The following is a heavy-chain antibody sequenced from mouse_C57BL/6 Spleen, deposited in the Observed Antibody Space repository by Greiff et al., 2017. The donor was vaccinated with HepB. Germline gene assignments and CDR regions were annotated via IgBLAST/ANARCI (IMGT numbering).Heavy chain of an antibody. CDR1: GYTFTSYW. J-gene: IGHJ2*01. V-gene: IGHV1-69*01. Sequence: QVQLKQSGAELVMPGASVKLSCKASGYTFTSYWMHWVKQRPGQGLEWIGEIDPSDSYTNYNQKFKGKSTLTVDKSSSTAYMQLSSLTSEDSAVYYCARGNYDYDDYWGQGTTLTVSS. CDR3: ARGNYDYDDY. D-gene: IGHD2-4*01. CDR2: IDPSDSYT.